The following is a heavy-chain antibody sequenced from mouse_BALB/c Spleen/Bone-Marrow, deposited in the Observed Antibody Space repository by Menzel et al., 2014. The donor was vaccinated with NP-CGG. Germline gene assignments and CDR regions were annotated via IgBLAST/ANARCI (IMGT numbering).Heavy chain of an antibody. CDR3: TRWGLITTAPFDY. Sequence: QVQLQQSGAELVRPGASVTLSCKASGYTFTDYEMHWVKQTPVHGLEWIGAIDPETGGTAYNQKFKGKVTLTADKSSSTAYMELRSLTSEDSAVYYCTRWGLITTAPFDYWDQGTTLTVSS. J-gene: IGHJ2*01. V-gene: IGHV1-15*01. CDR1: GYTFTDYE. CDR2: IDPETGGT. D-gene: IGHD1-2*01.